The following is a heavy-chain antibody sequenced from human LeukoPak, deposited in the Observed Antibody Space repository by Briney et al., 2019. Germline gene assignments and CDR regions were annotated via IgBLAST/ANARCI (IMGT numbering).Heavy chain of an antibody. CDR1: GFTFSSYG. V-gene: IGHV3-33*08. Sequence: PGGSLRLSCAASGFTFSSYGMHWVRQAPGKGLEWVAVIWYDGSNKYYADSVKGRFTISRDNSKNTLYLQMNSLRAEDTAVYYCARMDYYDSSGYYYTAGSVDYWGQGTLVTVSS. J-gene: IGHJ4*02. CDR3: ARMDYYDSSGYYYTAGSVDY. D-gene: IGHD3-22*01. CDR2: IWYDGSNK.